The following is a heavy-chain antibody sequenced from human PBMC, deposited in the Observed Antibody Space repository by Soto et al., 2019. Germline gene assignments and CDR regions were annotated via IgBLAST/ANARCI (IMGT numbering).Heavy chain of an antibody. J-gene: IGHJ4*02. D-gene: IGHD6-19*01. CDR3: AIAVAGTVFDY. Sequence: GGSLRLSCAASGFTFGSYWMHWVRQAPGKGLVWVSRSNSDGSSTGYADSVKGRFTISRDTAKNTLYLQMNSLRAEDTAVYYCAIAVAGTVFDYWGQGTLVTVSS. CDR2: SNSDGSST. CDR1: GFTFGSYW. V-gene: IGHV3-74*01.